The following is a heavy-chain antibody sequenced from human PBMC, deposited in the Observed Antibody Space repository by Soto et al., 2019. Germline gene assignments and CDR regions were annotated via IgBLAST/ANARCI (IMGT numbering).Heavy chain of an antibody. V-gene: IGHV3-48*03. D-gene: IGHD2-15*01. CDR2: ISSSGSTI. Sequence: GGPLRLSCAASGFTFSSYEMNWVRQAPGKGLEWVSYISSSGSTIYYADSVKGRFTISRDNAENSLYLQMNSLRAEDTAVYYCARDQTLGYCSGGSCYDAFDIWGQGTMVTVSS. CDR3: ARDQTLGYCSGGSCYDAFDI. J-gene: IGHJ3*02. CDR1: GFTFSSYE.